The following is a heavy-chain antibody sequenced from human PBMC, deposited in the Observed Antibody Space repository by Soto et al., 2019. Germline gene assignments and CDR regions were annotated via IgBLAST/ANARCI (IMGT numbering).Heavy chain of an antibody. CDR3: TRSYCSGNSCYSNDAFDI. Sequence: SVKVSCKASGYTFTGYYMHWVRQAPGQGLEWMGWINPNSGGTNYAQKFQGWVTMTRDTSISTAYMELSRLRSDDTAVYYCTRSYCSGNSCYSNDAFDIWGQGTMVTVSS. J-gene: IGHJ3*02. CDR1: GYTFTGYY. D-gene: IGHD2-15*01. V-gene: IGHV1-2*04. CDR2: INPNSGGT.